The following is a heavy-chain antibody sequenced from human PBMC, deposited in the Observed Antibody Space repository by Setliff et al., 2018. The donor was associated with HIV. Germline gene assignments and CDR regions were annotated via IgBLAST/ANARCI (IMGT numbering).Heavy chain of an antibody. V-gene: IGHV4-34*01. Sequence: PSETLSLTCSVYGTSFSDHYWRWVRQTPGKGLEWIGEMNQSGTTNYNPSLKSRVTMSIDNSERQFSLQQTSVTAADTAVSYWVRWYYCVSGACYRADFWGQGTLVTVSS. CDR3: VRWYYCVSGACYRADF. CDR1: GTSFSDHY. CDR2: MNQSGTT. D-gene: IGHD2-21*02. J-gene: IGHJ4*02.